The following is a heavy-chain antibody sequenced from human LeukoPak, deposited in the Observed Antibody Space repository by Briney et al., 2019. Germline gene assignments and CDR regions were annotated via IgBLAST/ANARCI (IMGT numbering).Heavy chain of an antibody. Sequence: GSLRLSCAASGFTFSSYSMNWVRQAPGKGLEWVSSISSSSSYIYYADSVKGRFTISRDNAKNSLYLQMNSLRAEDTAVYYCARSKQLDPEYFQHWGQGTLVTVSS. CDR2: ISSSSSYI. D-gene: IGHD6-6*01. V-gene: IGHV3-21*01. J-gene: IGHJ1*01. CDR3: ARSKQLDPEYFQH. CDR1: GFTFSSYS.